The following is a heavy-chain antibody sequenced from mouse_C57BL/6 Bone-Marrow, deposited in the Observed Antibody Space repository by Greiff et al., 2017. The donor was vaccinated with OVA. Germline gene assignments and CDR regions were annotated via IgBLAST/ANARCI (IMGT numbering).Heavy chain of an antibody. Sequence: EVKLMESGAELVRPGASVKLSCTASGFNIQDDYMHWVQQRPDQGLEWIGWIDPENGDTEYASKFQGKATITADTSSNTAYLQLSSLTSEDTAVYYCTTVIYGNYWYCDVWGTGTTVTVSS. CDR3: TTVIYGNYWYCDV. D-gene: IGHD2-1*01. J-gene: IGHJ1*03. V-gene: IGHV14-4*01. CDR1: GFNIQDDY. CDR2: IDPENGDT.